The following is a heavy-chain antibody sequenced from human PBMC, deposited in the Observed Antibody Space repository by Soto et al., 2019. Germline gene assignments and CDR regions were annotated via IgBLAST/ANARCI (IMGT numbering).Heavy chain of an antibody. CDR3: ARGPAYYYDSSGYYYSYYYYGMDV. D-gene: IGHD3-22*01. Sequence: SETLSLTCAVDRWSFSGYYWSWIRRPPGKGLEWIGEINHSGSTNYNPSLKSRVTISVDTSKNQFSLKLSSVTAADTAVYYCARGPAYYYDSSGYYYSYYYYGMDVWGQGTTVTVSS. J-gene: IGHJ6*02. CDR1: RWSFSGYY. V-gene: IGHV4-34*01. CDR2: INHSGST.